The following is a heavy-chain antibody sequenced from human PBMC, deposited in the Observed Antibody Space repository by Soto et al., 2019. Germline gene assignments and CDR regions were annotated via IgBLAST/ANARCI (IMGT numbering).Heavy chain of an antibody. CDR2: ISSSTSVI. CDR1: GFTFTSYG. V-gene: IGHV3-48*02. D-gene: IGHD5-18*01. Sequence: EVQLVESGGGLVQPGGSLRLSCAASGFTFTSYGMNWVRQAPGKGLEWVSHISSSTSVIYYADSVKGRFTISRDNAKNSLYLQMNSLRDEDTAVYYCARERPLGVHTYVCDYGGQGTLVTVS. J-gene: IGHJ4*02. CDR3: ARERPLGVHTYVCDY.